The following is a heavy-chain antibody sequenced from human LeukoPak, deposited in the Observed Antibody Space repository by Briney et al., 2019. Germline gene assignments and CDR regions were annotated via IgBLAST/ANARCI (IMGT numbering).Heavy chain of an antibody. J-gene: IGHJ4*02. Sequence: GASVKVSCKASGYTFTRFDINWVRQATGQGLEWMGWVNLRSGYTGYAQKFQGRVTITRDTSINTAYMELSSLRSEDTAVYYCARVDGSPDYWGQGTLVTVSS. CDR1: GYTFTRFD. D-gene: IGHD2-15*01. CDR3: ARVDGSPDY. V-gene: IGHV1-8*03. CDR2: VNLRSGYT.